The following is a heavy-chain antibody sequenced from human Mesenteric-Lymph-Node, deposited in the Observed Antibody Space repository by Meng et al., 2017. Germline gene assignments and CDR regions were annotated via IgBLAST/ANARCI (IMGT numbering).Heavy chain of an antibody. D-gene: IGHD1-1*01. J-gene: IGHJ6*02. Sequence: SETLSLTCTVSGGSISSSSYYWGWIRQPPGKGLEWIGSIYTSGSTNYNPSLKSRVTISVDTSKNQFSLKLSSVTAADTAVYYCAREVCLYNWNTLSYYYYGMDVWGQGTTVTVSS. CDR3: AREVCLYNWNTLSYYYYGMDV. V-gene: IGHV4-39*07. CDR1: GGSISSSSYY. CDR2: IYTSGST.